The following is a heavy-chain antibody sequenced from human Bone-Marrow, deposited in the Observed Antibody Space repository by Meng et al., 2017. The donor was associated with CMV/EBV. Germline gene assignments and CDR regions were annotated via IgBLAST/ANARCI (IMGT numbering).Heavy chain of an antibody. Sequence: SETLSLTCTVSGGSISSYYWSWIRQPPGKGLEWIGEINHSGSTNYNPSLKSRVTISVDTSKNQFSLKLSSVTAADTAVYYCARGAYYYDSPHDAFDIWGQGTMVTVSS. J-gene: IGHJ3*02. V-gene: IGHV4-34*01. CDR1: GGSISSYY. D-gene: IGHD3-22*01. CDR2: INHSGST. CDR3: ARGAYYYDSPHDAFDI.